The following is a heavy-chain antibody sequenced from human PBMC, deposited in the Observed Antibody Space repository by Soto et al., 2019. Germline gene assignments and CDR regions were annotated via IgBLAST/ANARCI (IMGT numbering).Heavy chain of an antibody. D-gene: IGHD3-3*01. V-gene: IGHV1-58*01. CDR1: GFTFTSSA. CDR3: AAGITIFGVVADYGMDV. CDR2: IVVGSGNT. J-gene: IGHJ6*02. Sequence: SVKVSCKASGFTFTSSAVQWVRQARGQRLEWIGWIVVGSGNTNYAQKFQERVTITRDMSTSTAYMELSSLRSEDTAVYYCAAGITIFGVVADYGMDVWGQGTTVTVSS.